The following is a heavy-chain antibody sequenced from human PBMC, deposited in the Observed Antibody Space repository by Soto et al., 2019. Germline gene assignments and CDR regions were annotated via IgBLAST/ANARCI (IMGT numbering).Heavy chain of an antibody. CDR2: INAGNGNT. V-gene: IGHV1-3*01. D-gene: IGHD6-19*01. CDR1: EYTFTSYA. Sequence: SVTVSSTASEYTFTSYAMHWVRQAPGQRLEWMGWINAGNGNTKYSQKFQGRVTITRDTSASTAYMELSSLRSEDTAVYYCARVSGWYYFDYWGQGTLVTVSS. CDR3: ARVSGWYYFDY. J-gene: IGHJ4*02.